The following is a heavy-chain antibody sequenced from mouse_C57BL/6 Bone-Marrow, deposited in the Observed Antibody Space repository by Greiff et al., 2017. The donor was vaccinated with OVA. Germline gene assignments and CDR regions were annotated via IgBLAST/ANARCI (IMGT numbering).Heavy chain of an antibody. V-gene: IGHV1-69*01. Sequence: QVQLQQPGAELVMPGASVKLSCKASGYTFTSYWMHWVKQRPGQCLEWIGEIDPSDSYTNYNQKFKGKSTLTVDKSSSTAYMQLSSLTSEGSAVYYCSRLAFYYYGCIYYAMDYWGQGTSVTVSS. CDR1: GYTFTSYW. D-gene: IGHD1-1*01. CDR2: IDPSDSYT. CDR3: SRLAFYYYGCIYYAMDY. J-gene: IGHJ4*01.